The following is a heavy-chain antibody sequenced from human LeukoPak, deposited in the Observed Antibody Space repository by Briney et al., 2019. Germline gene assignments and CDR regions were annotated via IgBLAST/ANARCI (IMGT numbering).Heavy chain of an antibody. CDR2: ISTSSSYI. J-gene: IGHJ4*02. V-gene: IGHV3-21*06. Sequence: PGGSLRLSCAASGFTFSDYTMNWVRQAPGKGLELVSSISTSSSYIYFADSVRGRFTISRDNAKNSLYLQMNSLRAEDTAVYYCARGAYGSGTSLGYWGPGTLVTVSS. CDR1: GFTFSDYT. D-gene: IGHD3-10*01. CDR3: ARGAYGSGTSLGY.